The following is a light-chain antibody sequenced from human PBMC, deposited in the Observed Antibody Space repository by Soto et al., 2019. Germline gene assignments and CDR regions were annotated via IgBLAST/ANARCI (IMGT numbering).Light chain of an antibody. CDR2: GAS. Sequence: EIVLTQSPGTLSLSPGERSTLSCSSSQSVSSSYLAWYQQKPGQAPRLLISGASRRATGVPDRFSGSGSGTDFTLTISSLEPEDFAVYYCQQYGNSPLTFGGGTKVDIK. V-gene: IGKV3-20*01. CDR3: QQYGNSPLT. J-gene: IGKJ4*01. CDR1: QSVSSSY.